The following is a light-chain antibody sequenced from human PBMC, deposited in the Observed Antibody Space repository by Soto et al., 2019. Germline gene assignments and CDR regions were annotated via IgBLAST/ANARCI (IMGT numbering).Light chain of an antibody. J-gene: IGLJ1*01. CDR2: EDT. Sequence: QSALTQPASVSGSPGQSITISCTGTTSFVGSYNLVSWYQQHTGKAPQVLIYEDTKRPSGVSNRFSGSISGSTASLTISGLQAEDEADYYCCSYVGASTYVFGTGTKVIVL. CDR1: TSFVGSYNL. V-gene: IGLV2-23*01. CDR3: CSYVGASTYV.